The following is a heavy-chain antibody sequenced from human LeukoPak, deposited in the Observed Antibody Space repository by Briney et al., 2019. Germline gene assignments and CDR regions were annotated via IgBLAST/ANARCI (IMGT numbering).Heavy chain of an antibody. CDR3: ARGAPAGMDV. V-gene: IGHV4-34*01. CDR1: GGSFSGYH. J-gene: IGHJ6*04. Sequence: SETLSLTCAVYGGSFSGYHWSWIRQPPGKGLEWIGEINHSGSTNYNPSLKSRVTISVDTSENQFSLKLSSVTAADTAVYYCARGAPAGMDVWGKGTTVTVSS. CDR2: INHSGST.